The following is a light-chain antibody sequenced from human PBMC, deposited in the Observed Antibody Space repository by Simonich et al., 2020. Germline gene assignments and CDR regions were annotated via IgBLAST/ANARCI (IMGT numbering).Light chain of an antibody. V-gene: IGKV1-9*01. Sequence: DIQLTQSPSFLSASVGDKVTITCRASQGISSYLAWYQQKQGKAPKLLIYAASPLQSGVPSRFSGSGSGTEFTLTISSLQPEDFATYYCQQLNSYPLTFGGGTKVEIK. CDR3: QQLNSYPLT. CDR1: QGISSY. J-gene: IGKJ4*01. CDR2: AAS.